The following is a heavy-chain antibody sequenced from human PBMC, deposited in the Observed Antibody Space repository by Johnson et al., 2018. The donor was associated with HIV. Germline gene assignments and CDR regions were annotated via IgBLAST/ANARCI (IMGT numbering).Heavy chain of an antibody. CDR1: GFTFSSYA. CDR2: VSNDGNNK. CDR3: ARDTDDFWSGEGAFDI. J-gene: IGHJ3*02. V-gene: IGHV3-30*03. Sequence: QVQLVESVGGVVQPGKSLRLFCAASGFTFSSYAMHWVRQAPGKGLEWVAVVSNDGNNKYYTDSVKGRFTISRDNARNTLNLQMNNLRAEDTGVDYCARDTDDFWSGEGAFDIWGQGTMVTVSS. D-gene: IGHD3-3*01.